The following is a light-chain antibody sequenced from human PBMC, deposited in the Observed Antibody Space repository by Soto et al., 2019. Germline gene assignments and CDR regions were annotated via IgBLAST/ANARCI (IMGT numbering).Light chain of an antibody. V-gene: IGKV1-12*02. Sequence: DIQMTQSPSTLSASVGDRVTITCRVSQSISSLLSWYQQKPGEAPKLLIYAASSLQSGVPSRFSGSGSGTDFSLTISSLQPEDFATYYCQQASSFPSITFGQGTRLEIK. J-gene: IGKJ5*01. CDR1: QSISSL. CDR3: QQASSFPSIT. CDR2: AAS.